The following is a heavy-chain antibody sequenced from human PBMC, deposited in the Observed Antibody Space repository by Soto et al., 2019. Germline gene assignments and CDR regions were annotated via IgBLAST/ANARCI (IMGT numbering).Heavy chain of an antibody. CDR2: IRRKANSYTT. V-gene: IGHV3-72*01. J-gene: IGHJ6*02. CDR1: GLIFSDYH. Sequence: EVQLVESGGGLVQPGGSLRLSCAASGLIFSDYHMDWVRQAPGKGLEWVGRIRRKANSYTTEYAASVKGRFTISRDDSTNSLYVQTNSLKSEDTAVYYCAMLGGWSGGSSGMDVWGQGTTVTVSS. CDR3: AMLGGWSGGSSGMDV. D-gene: IGHD6-19*01.